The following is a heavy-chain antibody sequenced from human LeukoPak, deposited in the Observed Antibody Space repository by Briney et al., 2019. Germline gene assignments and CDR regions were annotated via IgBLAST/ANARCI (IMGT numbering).Heavy chain of an antibody. V-gene: IGHV3-23*01. Sequence: QAGGSLRLSCAASGFTFSSYGMSWVRQAPGKGLEGISAISGSGGSTYYADSVKGRFTISRDNSKNTLYLQMNSLRAEDTAVYYCAKSLQKWLVLDYFDYWGQGTLVTVSS. D-gene: IGHD6-19*01. J-gene: IGHJ4*02. CDR3: AKSLQKWLVLDYFDY. CDR2: ISGSGGST. CDR1: GFTFSSYG.